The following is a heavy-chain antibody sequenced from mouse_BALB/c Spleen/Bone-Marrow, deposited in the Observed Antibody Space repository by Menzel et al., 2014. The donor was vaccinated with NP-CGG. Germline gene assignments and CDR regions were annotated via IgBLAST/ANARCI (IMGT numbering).Heavy chain of an antibody. CDR1: GFTFSTYA. CDR2: ISSSGSYT. D-gene: IGHD2-4*01. Sequence: EVMLVESGGGLAKPGGPLQLSCAASGFTFSTYAMSWVRQTPEKRLEWVATISSSGSYTYYPDSVKGRFTISRDNAKNTLYLQMSSLRSEDTAMYYCSRLRMITTYFDVWGAGTTVTVSS. V-gene: IGHV5-9-1*01. J-gene: IGHJ1*01. CDR3: SRLRMITTYFDV.